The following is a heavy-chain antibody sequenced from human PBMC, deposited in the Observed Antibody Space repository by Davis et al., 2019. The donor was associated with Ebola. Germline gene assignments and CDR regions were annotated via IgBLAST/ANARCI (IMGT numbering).Heavy chain of an antibody. CDR3: AKEFGSSGRYSLSVGREPFDN. CDR1: GFTFSSYA. V-gene: IGHV3-30-3*01. CDR2: ISYDGNEL. Sequence: GESLKISCTASGFTFSSYAMHWVRQAPGKGLEWVAVISYDGNELYHADSVRGRFTISRDNSKNIVYLQMNSLRAEDTAVYYCAKEFGSSGRYSLSVGREPFDNWGQGTLVTVSS. J-gene: IGHJ4*02. D-gene: IGHD1-26*01.